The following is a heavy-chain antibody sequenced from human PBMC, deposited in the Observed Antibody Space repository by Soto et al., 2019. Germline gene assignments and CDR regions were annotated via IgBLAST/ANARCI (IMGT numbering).Heavy chain of an antibody. Sequence: GESLKISWEGSGYGFEGYCITWLHQKPGKGLEWMGRIDPSDSQTYYSPSFRGHVTISVTKSITTVFLQWSSLRASDTAMYYCARQIYDSDTGPNFQYYFDSWGQATPVTVSS. J-gene: IGHJ4*02. D-gene: IGHD3-22*01. CDR1: GYGFEGYC. CDR2: IDPSDSQT. CDR3: ARQIYDSDTGPNFQYYFDS. V-gene: IGHV5-10-1*01.